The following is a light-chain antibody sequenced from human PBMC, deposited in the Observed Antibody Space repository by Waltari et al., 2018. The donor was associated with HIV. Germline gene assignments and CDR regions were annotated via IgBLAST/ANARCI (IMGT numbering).Light chain of an antibody. CDR3: STWDDSLKDVL. J-gene: IGLJ2*01. Sequence: QSALTQPHSASGTPGQRVTISCSGSSYNVGRNAVYWYQKFPGSAPPLVIYRDNKRPPRVADRFSGSKSGAAASLAISGLRSEDEADFYCSTWDDSLKDVLFGGGTKLTVL. CDR1: SYNVGRNA. CDR2: RDN. V-gene: IGLV1-47*01.